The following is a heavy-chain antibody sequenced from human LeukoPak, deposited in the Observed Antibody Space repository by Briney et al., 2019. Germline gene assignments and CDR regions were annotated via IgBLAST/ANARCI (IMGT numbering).Heavy chain of an antibody. D-gene: IGHD3-10*01. CDR1: GGSISSHYY. J-gene: IGHJ4*02. Sequence: SETLSLTCTVSGGSISSHYYWAWIRQPPGKGLEWIGTIYYSGSTYHNPSLKSRVTISVDTSKNQFSLKLSSVTAADTAVYYCARGVGELSGGRDFDYWGQGTLVTVSS. V-gene: IGHV4-39*07. CDR2: IYYSGST. CDR3: ARGVGELSGGRDFDY.